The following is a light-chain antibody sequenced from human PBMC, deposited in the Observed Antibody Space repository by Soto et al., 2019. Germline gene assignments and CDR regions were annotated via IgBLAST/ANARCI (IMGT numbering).Light chain of an antibody. CDR2: GVS. CDR1: QSVRSY. J-gene: IGKJ3*01. CDR3: QQYGSAPFT. Sequence: EIVLTQSPATLSLSPGERATLSCRASQSVRSYLAWYQQKPVQTPRLLIHGVSSRATGIPDRFSGSGSGTDFTLTISRLEPKDFAVYYCQQYGSAPFTFGPGTKV. V-gene: IGKV3-20*01.